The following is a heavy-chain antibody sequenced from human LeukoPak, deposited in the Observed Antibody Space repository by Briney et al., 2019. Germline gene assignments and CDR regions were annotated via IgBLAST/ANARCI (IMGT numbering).Heavy chain of an antibody. CDR2: IYYSGST. D-gene: IGHD3-22*01. J-gene: IGHJ4*02. CDR3: ARHPSPTYYYDSSGLDY. CDR1: GGSISSYY. V-gene: IGHV4-59*08. Sequence: SETLSLTCTVSGGSISSYYWSWIRQPAGKGLEWIGYIYYSGSTNYNPSLKSRVTITVDTSKNQFSLKLSSVTAADTAVYYCARHPSPTYYYDSSGLDYWGQGTLVTVSS.